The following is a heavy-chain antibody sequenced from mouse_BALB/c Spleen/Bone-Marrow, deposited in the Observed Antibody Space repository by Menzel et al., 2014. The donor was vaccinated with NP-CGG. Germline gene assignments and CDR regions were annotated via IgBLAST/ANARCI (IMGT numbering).Heavy chain of an antibody. CDR3: ARMGYYGWLAY. CDR1: GFDFRTYW. D-gene: IGHD1-1*01. V-gene: IGHV4-1*02. Sequence: EVKLVESGGGLVQPGGFLKLSCAASGFDFRTYWMSWVRQAPGKGLEWIGEINPDSKTKNYAPSLKDKFIISRDNAKNTLYLQMSKVRSEDTAPYYCARMGYYGWLAYWGQGTLVTVSA. J-gene: IGHJ3*01. CDR2: INPDSKTK.